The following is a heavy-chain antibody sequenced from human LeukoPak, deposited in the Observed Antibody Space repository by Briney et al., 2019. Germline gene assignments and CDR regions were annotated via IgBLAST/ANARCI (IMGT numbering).Heavy chain of an antibody. D-gene: IGHD3/OR15-3a*01. V-gene: IGHV3-23*01. Sequence: PGGSLRLSCAASGFTVSSNYMSWVRQAPGKGLEWVSAITGTGGSTYYAASVKGRFTVSRDNSKNTLYLQMSSLRAEDTAMYYCAKVRDTRDWYKDAFDIWGQGTRVTVSS. CDR3: AKVRDTRDWYKDAFDI. CDR1: GFTVSSNY. J-gene: IGHJ3*02. CDR2: ITGTGGST.